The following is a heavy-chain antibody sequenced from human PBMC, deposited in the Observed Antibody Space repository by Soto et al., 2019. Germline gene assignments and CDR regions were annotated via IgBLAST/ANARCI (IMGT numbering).Heavy chain of an antibody. CDR1: GFPFNKNW. V-gene: IGHV3-7*01. D-gene: IGHD3-10*01. CDR3: ARDGELKLITPFDY. J-gene: IGHJ4*02. Sequence: EVQLVESGGGLVQPGGSLRLSCAASGFPFNKNWMTWVRQAPGKGLEWVANIKQDGSEKHYVDSVKGRFTISRDNAKNSLYLQMNSLRVEDTAVYYCARDGELKLITPFDYWGQGTLVTVSS. CDR2: IKQDGSEK.